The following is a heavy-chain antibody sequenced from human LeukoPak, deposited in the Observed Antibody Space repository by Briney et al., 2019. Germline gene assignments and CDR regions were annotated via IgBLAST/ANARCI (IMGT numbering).Heavy chain of an antibody. J-gene: IGHJ5*02. Sequence: PGRSLRLSCAASGFTFSSYAMHWVRQAPGKGLEWVAVISYDGSNKYYADSVKGRFTISRDNSKNTLYLQMNSLRAEDTAVYYCARARLGIAAAGTRWFDPWGQGTLVTVSS. D-gene: IGHD6-13*01. V-gene: IGHV3-30*04. CDR1: GFTFSSYA. CDR3: ARARLGIAAAGTRWFDP. CDR2: ISYDGSNK.